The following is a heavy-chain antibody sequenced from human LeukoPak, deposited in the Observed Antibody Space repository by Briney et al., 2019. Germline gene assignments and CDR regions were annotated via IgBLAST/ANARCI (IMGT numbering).Heavy chain of an antibody. Sequence: SETLSLTCTVSGGSISSYYCSWIRQPPGKGLEWIGYIYYSGSTNYNPSLKSRVTISVDTSKNQFSLKLSSVTAADTAVYYCARSPGYCSGGSCLKTGDYYYGMDVWGQGTTVTVSS. V-gene: IGHV4-59*01. CDR1: GGSISSYY. D-gene: IGHD2-15*01. CDR2: IYYSGST. CDR3: ARSPGYCSGGSCLKTGDYYYGMDV. J-gene: IGHJ6*02.